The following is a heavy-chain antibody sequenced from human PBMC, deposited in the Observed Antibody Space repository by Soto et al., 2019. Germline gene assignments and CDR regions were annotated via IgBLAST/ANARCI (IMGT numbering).Heavy chain of an antibody. Sequence: GGSLRLSCAASGFTFSSSDMHWVRQAPGKGLEWVAVISYDGSNKYYADSVKGRFTISRDNSKNTLYLQMNSLRAEDTAVYYCAREGYSSSWYEINYYYYYGMDVWGQGTTVTVSS. J-gene: IGHJ6*02. CDR1: GFTFSSSD. V-gene: IGHV3-30-3*01. CDR2: ISYDGSNK. D-gene: IGHD6-13*01. CDR3: AREGYSSSWYEINYYYYYGMDV.